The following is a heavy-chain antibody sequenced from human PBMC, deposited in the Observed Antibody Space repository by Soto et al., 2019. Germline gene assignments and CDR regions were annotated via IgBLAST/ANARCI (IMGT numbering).Heavy chain of an antibody. CDR3: AGERQYFDWEYYFYGMDV. Sequence: EVQLVESGGGLVQPGGSLRLSCAASGFTLSIYWMHWVRLSPGKRPVWVSRINTDGSCVNYADSVQGRFTISRDNAKNTLYLQMSSLRAEDTAVYYCAGERQYFDWEYYFYGMDVWGQGTTVTVSS. CDR2: INTDGSCV. CDR1: GFTLSIYW. D-gene: IGHD3-9*01. J-gene: IGHJ6*02. V-gene: IGHV3-74*01.